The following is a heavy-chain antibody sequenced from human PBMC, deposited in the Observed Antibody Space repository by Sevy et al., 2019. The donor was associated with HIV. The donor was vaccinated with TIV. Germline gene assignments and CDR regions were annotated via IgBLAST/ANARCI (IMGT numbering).Heavy chain of an antibody. Sequence: ASVKVSCKASGYAFSSNGISWVRQAPGQGLEWMGWIRGYKGNTNYTEKFQGRVTMTTDTSRTSAYMELRSLRSDDSAVYYCARESRNDYAEGNDAFDIWGQGTMVTVSS. D-gene: IGHD2-2*01. CDR3: ARESRNDYAEGNDAFDI. J-gene: IGHJ3*02. CDR1: GYAFSSNG. CDR2: IRGYKGNT. V-gene: IGHV1-18*04.